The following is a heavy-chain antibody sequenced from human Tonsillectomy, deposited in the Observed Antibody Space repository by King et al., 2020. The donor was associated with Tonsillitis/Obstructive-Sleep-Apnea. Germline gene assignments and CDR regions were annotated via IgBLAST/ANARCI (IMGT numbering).Heavy chain of an antibody. V-gene: IGHV3-21*01. D-gene: IGHD3-10*01. J-gene: IGHJ5*02. Sequence: QLVQSGGGLVKPGGSLRLSCAASGFTFSSYSMNWVRQAPGKGLEWVSSITSSSSYIYYADSVKGRFTISRDNAKNSLYLQMNSLRAEDTAVYYCARGGSGSNIWFDPWGQGTLVTVSS. CDR1: GFTFSSYS. CDR2: ITSSSSYI. CDR3: ARGGSGSNIWFDP.